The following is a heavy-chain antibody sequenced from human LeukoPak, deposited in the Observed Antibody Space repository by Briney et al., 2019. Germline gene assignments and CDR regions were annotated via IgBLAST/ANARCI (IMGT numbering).Heavy chain of an antibody. CDR1: GFPFIEYS. V-gene: IGHV3-48*01. CDR2: IGIDSGNT. Sequence: GGSLRLSCTASGFPFIEYSINWVRQVPGKGLEWISYIGIDSGNTKYADSVRGRFTISADKAKNSLYLQMNSLRVEDTAVYYCARDHNYAFDNRGQGTLVSVAS. J-gene: IGHJ4*02. CDR3: ARDHNYAFDN. D-gene: IGHD1-1*01.